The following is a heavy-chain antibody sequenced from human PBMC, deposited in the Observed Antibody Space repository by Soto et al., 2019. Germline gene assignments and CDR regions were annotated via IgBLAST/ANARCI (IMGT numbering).Heavy chain of an antibody. CDR3: ASDREGSSWHDY. CDR2: IIPILGIA. D-gene: IGHD6-13*01. Sequence: QVQLVQSGAEVKKPGSSVKVSCKASGGTFSSYTISWVRQAPGQGLEWMGRIIPILGIANYAQKFQGRVTITADKSTSTAYMELSSLRSEDTAVYYCASDREGSSWHDYWGQGTLVTVSS. V-gene: IGHV1-69*02. CDR1: GGTFSSYT. J-gene: IGHJ4*02.